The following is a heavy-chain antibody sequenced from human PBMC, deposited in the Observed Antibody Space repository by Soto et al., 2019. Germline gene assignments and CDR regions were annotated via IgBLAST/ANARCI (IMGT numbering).Heavy chain of an antibody. CDR1: GGTFSSYA. CDR3: ARGYVHSYGYLAPGMDV. Sequence: SVKVSCKASGGTFSSYAISWVRQAPGQGLEWMGGIIPIFGTANYAQKFQGRVTITADESTSTAYMELSSLRSEDTAVYYCARGYVHSYGYLAPGMDVWGQGTTVTVSS. J-gene: IGHJ6*02. CDR2: IIPIFGTA. D-gene: IGHD5-18*01. V-gene: IGHV1-69*13.